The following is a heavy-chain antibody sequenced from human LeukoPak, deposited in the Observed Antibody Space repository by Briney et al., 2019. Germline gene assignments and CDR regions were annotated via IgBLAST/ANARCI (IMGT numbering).Heavy chain of an antibody. CDR3: ATSRTFDY. Sequence: GGSLRLSWAASGSTFGSYWMSWVGKPQGKGLEWVANIKQDGSEKYYVDSVKGRFTISRDNAKSSLYLQMNSLRAEDTAVYYCATSRTFDYWGQGTLVTVSS. CDR1: GSTFGSYW. J-gene: IGHJ4*02. CDR2: IKQDGSEK. V-gene: IGHV3-7*01.